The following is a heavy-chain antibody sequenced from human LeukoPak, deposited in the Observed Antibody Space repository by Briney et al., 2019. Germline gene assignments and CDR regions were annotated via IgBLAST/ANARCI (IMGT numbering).Heavy chain of an antibody. CDR3: TRGRYYFEY. D-gene: IGHD3-3*01. CDR2: INSDGSST. V-gene: IGHV3-74*01. CDR1: GFTFSTYW. J-gene: IGHJ4*02. Sequence: RPGGSLRLSCAASGFTFSTYWMHWVRQAPGKGLAWVSRINSDGSSTSYADSVKGRITISRDNAKNTLYLQMNNLRAEDTAVYYCTRGRYYFEYWGQGTLVTVSS.